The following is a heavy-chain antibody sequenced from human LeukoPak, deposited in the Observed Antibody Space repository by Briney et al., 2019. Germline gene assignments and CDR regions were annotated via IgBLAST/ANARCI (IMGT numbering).Heavy chain of an antibody. V-gene: IGHV4-39*07. D-gene: IGHD1-26*01. CDR3: ARESSRREWFDP. J-gene: IGHJ5*02. CDR2: IYYSGST. Sequence: SETLSLTCTVSGGSISSSSYYWGWIRQPPGKGLEWIGSIYYSGSTYYNPSLKSRVTISVDTSKNQFSLKLSSVTAADTAVYYCARESSRREWFDPWGQGTLVTVSS. CDR1: GGSISSSSYY.